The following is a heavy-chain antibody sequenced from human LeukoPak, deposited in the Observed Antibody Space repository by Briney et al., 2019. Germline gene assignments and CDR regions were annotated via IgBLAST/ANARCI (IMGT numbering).Heavy chain of an antibody. Sequence: TSETLSLTCTVSGGSINSYYWGWIRQPAGKGLEWISRIYTSGSTNYNPSLKSRVTMSVDTSKNQFSLNLTSVTAADTAVYYCVRDQGFLAYWGQGTLVTVSS. J-gene: IGHJ4*02. D-gene: IGHD3-3*01. CDR2: IYTSGST. CDR1: GGSINSYY. V-gene: IGHV4-4*07. CDR3: VRDQGFLAY.